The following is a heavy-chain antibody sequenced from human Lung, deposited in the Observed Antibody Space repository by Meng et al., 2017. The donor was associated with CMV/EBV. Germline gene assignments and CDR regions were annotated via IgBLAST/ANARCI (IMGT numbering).Heavy chain of an antibody. Sequence: SETLSLXCTVSYGSVSSGSYYWSWIRQPPGKGLEWIGYIYYSGSTNYNPSLKSRVTISIDTSKNQFSLKLSSVTAADTAVYYCARAPGYRSLYGMDVWGQGTTVTVSS. V-gene: IGHV4-61*01. J-gene: IGHJ6*02. D-gene: IGHD1-1*01. CDR1: YGSVSSGSYY. CDR2: IYYSGST. CDR3: ARAPGYRSLYGMDV.